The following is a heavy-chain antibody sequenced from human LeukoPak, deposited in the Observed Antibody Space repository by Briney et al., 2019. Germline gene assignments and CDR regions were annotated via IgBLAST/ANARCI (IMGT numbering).Heavy chain of an antibody. J-gene: IGHJ4*02. CDR1: GGSISSSSYY. Sequence: PSETLSLTCTVSGGSISSSSYYWGWIRQPPGKGLEWIGSIYYSGSTYYSPSLKSRITISVDTSKNQFSLKMSSVTAADTAVYYCARNRSVTTTPGFDHWGQGTLVTVSS. CDR2: IYYSGST. D-gene: IGHD4-17*01. V-gene: IGHV4-39*01. CDR3: ARNRSVTTTPGFDH.